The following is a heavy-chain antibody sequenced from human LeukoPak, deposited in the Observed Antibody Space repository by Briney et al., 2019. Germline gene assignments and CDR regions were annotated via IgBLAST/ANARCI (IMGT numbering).Heavy chain of an antibody. CDR3: TTVGIHIVMVTVITSDN. J-gene: IGHJ4*02. V-gene: IGHV3-15*01. Sequence: GGSLRLSCAASGIPFAKAWMSWVRQAPERGVEWVGRIKSKSDGGTTDYAAPVKGRFTISRDDSKNTLYLQMNSLKTEDTAVYYCTTVGIHIVMVTVITSDNWGQGTMVTVSS. D-gene: IGHD2-21*02. CDR1: GIPFAKAW. CDR2: IKSKSDGGTT.